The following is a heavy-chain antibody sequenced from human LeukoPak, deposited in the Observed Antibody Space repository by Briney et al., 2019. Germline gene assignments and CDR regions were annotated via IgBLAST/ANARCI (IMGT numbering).Heavy chain of an antibody. CDR1: GFTFSSYA. V-gene: IGHV3-23*01. J-gene: IGHJ4*02. CDR2: ISGSGGST. CDR3: AKKNGDSSGYYLYYFDY. Sequence: GGSLRLSCAASGFTFSSYAMSWVRQAPGKGLEWVSAISGSGGSTYYADSVKGRFPISRDNSKNTLYLQLNSLRAEDTAVYYCAKKNGDSSGYYLYYFDYWGQGTLVTVSS. D-gene: IGHD3-22*01.